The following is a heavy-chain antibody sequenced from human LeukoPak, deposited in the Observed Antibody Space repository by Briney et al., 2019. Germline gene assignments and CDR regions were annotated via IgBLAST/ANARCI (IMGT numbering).Heavy chain of an antibody. V-gene: IGHV4-34*01. J-gene: IGHJ3*02. D-gene: IGHD3-22*01. CDR3: ARDRYYYDTSGYYSTFDT. CDR1: GGSSSGYY. Sequence: SETLSLTCGVYGGSSSGYYWSWIRQPPGKGLEWIGEINDSGRSNYKSSLKSRVTISEDTSKNQFSLKLSSVTAADTAVYYCARDRYYYDTSGYYSTFDTWGQGTMVTVSS. CDR2: INDSGRS.